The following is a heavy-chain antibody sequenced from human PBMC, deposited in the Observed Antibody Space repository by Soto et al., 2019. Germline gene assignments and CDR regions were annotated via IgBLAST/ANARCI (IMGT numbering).Heavy chain of an antibody. V-gene: IGHV3-33*01. Sequence: QVQLVESGGGVVQPGRSLRLSCVASGFTLTTSGMHWVRQAPGKGLEWVAVIWADGTTKDYADSVKGRFTISRDSSTNTLYLQMNGLRDEDTVVYSCARDQGGSPFDYWGLGTLVTVSS. CDR3: ARDQGGSPFDY. J-gene: IGHJ4*02. CDR1: GFTLTTSG. D-gene: IGHD1-26*01. CDR2: IWADGTTK.